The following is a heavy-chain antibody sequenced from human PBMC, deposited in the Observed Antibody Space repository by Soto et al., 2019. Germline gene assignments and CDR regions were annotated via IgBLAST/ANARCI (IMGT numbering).Heavy chain of an antibody. D-gene: IGHD2-21*02. CDR1: GNTFNSYW. Sequence: PGESLTIACTFSGNTFNSYWIGWVRQMPGKGLEWMGITFPGDSDTIYSPSFQGQVTMSVDKSINTAYLQWRSLTASDTAIYFCARASIVVTAIPSAFDVWGQGTMVTVSS. J-gene: IGHJ3*01. CDR2: TFPGDSDT. CDR3: ARASIVVTAIPSAFDV. V-gene: IGHV5-51*01.